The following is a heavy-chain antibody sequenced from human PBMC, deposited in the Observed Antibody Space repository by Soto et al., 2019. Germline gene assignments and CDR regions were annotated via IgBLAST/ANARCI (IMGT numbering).Heavy chain of an antibody. V-gene: IGHV1-46*03. CDR3: AMSSSPEDWFDP. J-gene: IGHJ5*02. CDR2: INPSGGST. D-gene: IGHD6-13*01. CDR1: GYTFTSYY. Sequence: ASVEVSCKASGYTFTSYYMHWVRQAPGQGLEWMGIINPSGGSTSYAQKFQGRVTMTRDTSTSTVYMELSSLRSEDTAVYYCAMSSSPEDWFDPWGQGTLVTVSS.